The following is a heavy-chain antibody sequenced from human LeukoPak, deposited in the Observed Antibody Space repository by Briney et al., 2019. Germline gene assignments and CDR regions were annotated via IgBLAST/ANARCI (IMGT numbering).Heavy chain of an antibody. V-gene: IGHV3-30*18. CDR3: AKAGDN. J-gene: IGHJ4*02. CDR1: GFTFSSYG. Sequence: GGSLRLSCAASGFTFSSYGMHWVRQAPGKGLEWVAVISYDGSNKYYADFVKGRFTISRDNSKNTLYLQMNSLRAEDTAVYYCAKAGDNWGQGTLVTVSS. CDR2: ISYDGSNK.